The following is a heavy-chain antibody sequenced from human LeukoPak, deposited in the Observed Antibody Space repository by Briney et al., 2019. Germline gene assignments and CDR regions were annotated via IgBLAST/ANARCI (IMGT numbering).Heavy chain of an antibody. V-gene: IGHV4-59*01. D-gene: IGHD6-19*01. J-gene: IGHJ3*02. CDR1: GVSISSYY. Sequence: SGTLSLTCTVSGVSISSYYWSWIRQPPGKGLEWIGYIYYSGSTNYNPSLKSRVTISVDTSKNQFSLKLSSVTAADTAVYYCARDQSDSSGWFGDAFDIWGQGTMVTVSS. CDR3: ARDQSDSSGWFGDAFDI. CDR2: IYYSGST.